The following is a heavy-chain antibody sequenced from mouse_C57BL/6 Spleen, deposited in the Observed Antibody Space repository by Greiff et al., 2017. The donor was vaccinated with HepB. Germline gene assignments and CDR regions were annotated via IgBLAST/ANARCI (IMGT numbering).Heavy chain of an antibody. D-gene: IGHD1-1*01. V-gene: IGHV3-1*01. J-gene: IGHJ2*01. CDR2: ISYSGST. Sequence: EVQLVESGPGMVKPSQSLSLTCTVTGYSITSGYDWHWIRHFPGNKLEWMGYISYSGSTNYNPSLKSRISITHDTSKNHFFLKLNSVTTEDTATYYCARRGVVAFDYWGQGTTLTVSS. CDR3: ARRGVVAFDY. CDR1: GYSITSGYD.